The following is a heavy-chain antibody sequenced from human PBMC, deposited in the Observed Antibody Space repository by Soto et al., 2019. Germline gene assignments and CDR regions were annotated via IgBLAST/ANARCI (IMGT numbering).Heavy chain of an antibody. Sequence: QVQLQESGPGLVKPSQTLSLTCTVSGGSISSGGYYWSWIRQHPGKGLEWIGYIYYSGSTYYNPSLKSRVTISLDTYKNQFSLKLRSVTAADTAVYYCARVGGGSSTVLDYWGQGTLVTVSS. CDR2: IYYSGST. CDR3: ARVGGGSSTVLDY. V-gene: IGHV4-31*03. CDR1: GGSISSGGYY. J-gene: IGHJ4*02. D-gene: IGHD2-2*01.